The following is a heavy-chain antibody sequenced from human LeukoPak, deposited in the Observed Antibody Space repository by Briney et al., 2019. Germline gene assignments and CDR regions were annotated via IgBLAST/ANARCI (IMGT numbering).Heavy chain of an antibody. J-gene: IGHJ4*02. D-gene: IGHD2-15*01. CDR2: ISPSGGST. Sequence: ASVKVSCKASEYTFATYYFHWVRQAPGQGLEWMGIISPSGGSTSYAQKFQDRVTMTRDTSTSTLYMELTSLRSEDTAVYYCARDVSGGNCPFDYWGQGTLVTVSS. CDR1: EYTFATYY. V-gene: IGHV1-46*01. CDR3: ARDVSGGNCPFDY.